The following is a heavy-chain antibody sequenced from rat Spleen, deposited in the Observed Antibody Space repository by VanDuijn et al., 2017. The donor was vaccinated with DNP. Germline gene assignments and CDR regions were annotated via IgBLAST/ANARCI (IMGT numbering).Heavy chain of an antibody. CDR2: ISYDGGST. Sequence: EVQLVESGGGLVQPGRSMKLSCAVSGFTFSDYNMAWVRQAPKKGLEWVAYISYDGGSTYYRDSVKGRFTISRDNAKSTLYRQMDSLRSEDTATYYCERLWDHWGQGVMVTVSS. V-gene: IGHV5-7*01. J-gene: IGHJ2*01. CDR1: GFTFSDYN. CDR3: ERLWDH.